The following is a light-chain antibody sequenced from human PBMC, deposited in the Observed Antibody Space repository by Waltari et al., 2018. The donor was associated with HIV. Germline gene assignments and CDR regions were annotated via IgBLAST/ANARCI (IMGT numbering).Light chain of an antibody. J-gene: IGLJ2*01. CDR1: NIGSKN. Sequence: YDLSQPLSVSVDLGQTARITCGGDNIGSKNVHWYQQKPGQAPVLVIYRKRNRPSGITDRISASKAGSMVTLSISRVQIEDEADYFCQVWDSRTVVFGGGTTLTVL. CDR2: RKR. V-gene: IGLV3-9*01. CDR3: QVWDSRTVV.